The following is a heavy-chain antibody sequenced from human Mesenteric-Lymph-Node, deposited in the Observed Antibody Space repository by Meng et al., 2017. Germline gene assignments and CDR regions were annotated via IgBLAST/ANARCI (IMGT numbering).Heavy chain of an antibody. D-gene: IGHD5-12*01. CDR3: TRDSWGYMPPNTFDI. Sequence: GESLKISCTPSGFPFRDYVISWFRQAPGKGLEWVGFIRNKAHGETAEHAASVRGRFFISRDDSKSIAYLQMNNLKTEDTAMYYCTRDSWGYMPPNTFDIWGQGTMVTV. CDR2: IRNKAHGETA. V-gene: IGHV3-49*03. J-gene: IGHJ3*02. CDR1: GFPFRDYV.